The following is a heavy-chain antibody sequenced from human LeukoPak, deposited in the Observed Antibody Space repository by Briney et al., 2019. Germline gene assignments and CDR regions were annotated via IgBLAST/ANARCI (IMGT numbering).Heavy chain of an antibody. CDR1: GFTFTNYW. Sequence: GGSLRLSCAASGFTFTNYWMSWVRQAPGKGLEWVANIKADGSEKYYVDSVKGRFTISRDNAKNSLYLQMNSLRAEDTAVYYCARGGNWGTFDYWGQGTLVTVSS. D-gene: IGHD7-27*01. CDR3: ARGGNWGTFDY. V-gene: IGHV3-7*01. CDR2: IKADGSEK. J-gene: IGHJ4*02.